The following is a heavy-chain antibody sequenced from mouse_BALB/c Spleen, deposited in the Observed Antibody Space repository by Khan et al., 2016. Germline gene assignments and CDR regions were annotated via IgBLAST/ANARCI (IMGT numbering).Heavy chain of an antibody. CDR2: INTYSGES. Sequence: TQLVQSGPELKRPGKTVKISCKASGYTFTNYGINWVKQAPGKGLKWMGWINTYSGESTYADDFKGRFAFSLETSANTAYLQINNLKNEDTATYFCARYRYYYGSSRYFDVWGAGTTVTVSS. J-gene: IGHJ1*01. CDR3: ARYRYYYGSSRYFDV. V-gene: IGHV9-3-1*01. D-gene: IGHD1-1*01. CDR1: GYTFTNYG.